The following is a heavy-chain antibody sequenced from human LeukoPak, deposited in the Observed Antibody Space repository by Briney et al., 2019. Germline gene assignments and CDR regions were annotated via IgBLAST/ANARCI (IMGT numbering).Heavy chain of an antibody. CDR1: GGSISSYY. J-gene: IGHJ5*02. CDR2: IYYSGST. V-gene: IGHV4-59*01. Sequence: SETLSLTCTVSGGSISSYYWSWIRQPPGKGLEWIGYIYYSGSTNYNPSLKSRVTISEDPSKNQISLKLSSVTAADTAVYYCARDRGDSPTAWGQGTLVTVSS. D-gene: IGHD4-17*01. CDR3: ARDRGDSPTA.